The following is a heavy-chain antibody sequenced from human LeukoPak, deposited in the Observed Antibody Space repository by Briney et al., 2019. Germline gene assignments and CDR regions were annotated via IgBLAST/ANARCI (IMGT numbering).Heavy chain of an antibody. Sequence: SXTLSLTCTVSGGSISSYYWSWVRQPAGKGLEWIGRIYTSGSTNYNPSLTSRVTMSVDTSKNQFSLKLSSATAADTAVYYCARKSGYHYFDYWGQGTLVTVSS. J-gene: IGHJ4*02. V-gene: IGHV4-4*07. CDR3: ARKSGYHYFDY. D-gene: IGHD3-22*01. CDR1: GGSISSYY. CDR2: IYTSGST.